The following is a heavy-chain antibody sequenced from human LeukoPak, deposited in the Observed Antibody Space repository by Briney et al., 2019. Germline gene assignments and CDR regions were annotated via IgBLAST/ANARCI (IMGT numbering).Heavy chain of an antibody. CDR2: IYYSGST. CDR1: GGSISTNNHY. D-gene: IGHD5-24*01. Sequence: PSETLSLTCTVSGGSISTNNHYWGWIRQPPGKGLEWIGNIYYSGSTYYNPSLKSRVTISVDTSENHFSLKVTSVTAADTAVYYCARWRHVDNSVDAFDIWGQGVMVTVSS. CDR3: ARWRHVDNSVDAFDI. J-gene: IGHJ3*02. V-gene: IGHV4-39*01.